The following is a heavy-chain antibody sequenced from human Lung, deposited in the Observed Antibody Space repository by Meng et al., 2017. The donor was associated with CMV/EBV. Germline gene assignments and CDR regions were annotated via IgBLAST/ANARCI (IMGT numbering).Heavy chain of an antibody. J-gene: IGHJ6*02. CDR2: INSDGSST. V-gene: IGHV3-74*01. D-gene: IGHD3-10*01. Sequence: GGSLRLXCAASGFTFSSYWMHWVRQAPGKGLVWVSRINSDGSSTSYADSVKGRFTISRDNAKNTLYLQMNSLRAEDTAVYYCARDLRVRGVKGGSGYYGMDVWGQGTTVTVSS. CDR3: ARDLRVRGVKGGSGYYGMDV. CDR1: GFTFSSYW.